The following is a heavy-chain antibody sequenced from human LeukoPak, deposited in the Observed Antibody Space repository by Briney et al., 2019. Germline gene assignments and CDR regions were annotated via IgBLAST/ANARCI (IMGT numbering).Heavy chain of an antibody. CDR2: ISGSGGST. CDR1: GFTFSSYA. V-gene: IGHV3-23*01. CDR3: RIDDYGGNGFDY. D-gene: IGHD4-23*01. Sequence: PGGSLRLSCAASGFTFSSYAMSWVRQAPGKGLEWVSAISGSGGSTYYADSVKGRFTISRDNSKNTLYLQMNSLRAEDTAVYYCRIDDYGGNGFDYWGQGTLVTVSS. J-gene: IGHJ4*02.